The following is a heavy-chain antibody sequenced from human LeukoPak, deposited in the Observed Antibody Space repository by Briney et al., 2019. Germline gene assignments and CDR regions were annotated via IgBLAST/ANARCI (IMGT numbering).Heavy chain of an antibody. D-gene: IGHD3-10*01. CDR2: LFTGGGRT. V-gene: IGHV3-23*01. CDR1: GFTFNNYL. J-gene: IGHJ4*02. Sequence: GGSLRLSCAASGFTFNNYLMSWVRQAPGKGLEWVSVLFTGGGRTLYADSVKGRFIISGDTSRTTLYLQMNGLRAEDTAVYYCAKECDYSPGHKFDLWGQGTLVTVSS. CDR3: AKECDYSPGHKFDL.